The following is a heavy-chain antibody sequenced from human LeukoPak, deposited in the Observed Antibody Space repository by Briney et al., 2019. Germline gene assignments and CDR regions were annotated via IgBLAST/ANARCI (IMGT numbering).Heavy chain of an antibody. Sequence: SVKVSCKASGGTFSSYATSWVRQAPGQGLEWMGGIIPIFGTANYAQKFQGRVTITTDESTSTAYMELSSLRSEDTAVYYCAREGPGDCSGGSCYSGLHFDYWGQGTLVTVSS. CDR2: IIPIFGTA. V-gene: IGHV1-69*05. D-gene: IGHD2-15*01. CDR1: GGTFSSYA. CDR3: AREGPGDCSGGSCYSGLHFDY. J-gene: IGHJ4*02.